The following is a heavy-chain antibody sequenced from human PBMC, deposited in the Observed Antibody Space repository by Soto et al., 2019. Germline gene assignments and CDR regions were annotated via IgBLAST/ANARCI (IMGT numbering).Heavy chain of an antibody. CDR2: IYYSGDT. CDR1: GGSMDNYY. V-gene: IGHV4-59*08. Sequence: SETLSLTCTISGGSMDNYYWSWIRQPPGKGLEWVGFIYYSGDTNYNPSLRSRITISVDTSKKQFSLKLSSVTAADTAVYYCARHWSDYDPFDYWGQGTLVTVS. D-gene: IGHD5-12*01. CDR3: ARHWSDYDPFDY. J-gene: IGHJ4*02.